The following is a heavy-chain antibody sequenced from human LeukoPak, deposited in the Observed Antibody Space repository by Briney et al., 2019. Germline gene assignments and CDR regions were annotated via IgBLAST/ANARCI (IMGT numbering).Heavy chain of an antibody. D-gene: IGHD5-18*01. Sequence: GGSLRLSCAASGFTFSSYAMSWVRQAPGKGLEWVSGIGGSGGSTYYADSVKGLFTISRDDSKNTLYLQMNSLRAEDTAVYYCAKGVQLWWYFDYWGQGTLVTVSS. CDR3: AKGVQLWWYFDY. J-gene: IGHJ4*02. V-gene: IGHV3-23*01. CDR2: IGGSGGST. CDR1: GFTFSSYA.